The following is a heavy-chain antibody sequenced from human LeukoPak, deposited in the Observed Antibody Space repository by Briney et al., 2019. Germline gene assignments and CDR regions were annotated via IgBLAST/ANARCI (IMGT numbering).Heavy chain of an antibody. CDR3: ARGRESNYYYYYMDV. CDR2: INPNSGGT. V-gene: IGHV1-2*02. CDR1: GYTFTGYY. Sequence: ASVKVSCKASGYTFTGYYMHWVRQAPGQGLEWMGWINPNSGGTNYAQKFQGRVTMTRDTSISTAYMELSRLRSDDTAVYYCARGRESNYYYYYMDVWGKGTTVTVSS. J-gene: IGHJ6*03. D-gene: IGHD2/OR15-2a*01.